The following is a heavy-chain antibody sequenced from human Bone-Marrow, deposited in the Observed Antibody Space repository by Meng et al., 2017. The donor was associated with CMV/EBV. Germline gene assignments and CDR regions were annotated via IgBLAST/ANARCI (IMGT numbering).Heavy chain of an antibody. J-gene: IGHJ6*02. D-gene: IGHD5-18*01. CDR1: GFTFSSYA. V-gene: IGHV3-23*03. Sequence: GESLKISCAASGFTFSSYAMSWVRQAPGKGLEWVSVIYSGGSSTYYADSVKGRFTISRDNSKNTLYLRMSGLRVEDTAVYYCARDQEGTRIPSPIHYGLDVWGQGTTVTVSS. CDR2: IYSGGSST. CDR3: ARDQEGTRIPSPIHYGLDV.